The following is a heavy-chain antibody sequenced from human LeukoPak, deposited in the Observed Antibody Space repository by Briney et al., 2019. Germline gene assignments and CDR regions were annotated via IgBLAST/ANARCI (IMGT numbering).Heavy chain of an antibody. V-gene: IGHV1-46*01. CDR3: ARGRRILGYDSSGYYGY. CDR2: INPSGGST. D-gene: IGHD3-22*01. J-gene: IGHJ4*02. Sequence: ASVKVSCKASGGTFTSYYMHWVRQAPGQGLEWMGIINPSGGSTSYAQKFQGRVTMTRDTSTSTVYMELSSLRSEDTAVYYCARGRRILGYDSSGYYGYWGQGTLVTVSS. CDR1: GGTFTSYY.